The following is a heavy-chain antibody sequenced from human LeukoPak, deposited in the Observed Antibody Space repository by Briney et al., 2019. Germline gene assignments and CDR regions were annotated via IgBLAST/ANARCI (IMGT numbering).Heavy chain of an antibody. CDR3: ARGPYSSSWLDY. V-gene: IGHV3-30*04. CDR2: ISYDGSNK. CDR1: GFTFSSYA. D-gene: IGHD6-13*01. Sequence: GGSLRLSCAASGFTFSSYAMHWVRQAPGKGLEWVAVISYDGSNKYYADSVKGRFTISRDNSKNTLYLQMNSLRAEDTAVYYCARGPYSSSWLDYWGQGTLVTVSS. J-gene: IGHJ4*02.